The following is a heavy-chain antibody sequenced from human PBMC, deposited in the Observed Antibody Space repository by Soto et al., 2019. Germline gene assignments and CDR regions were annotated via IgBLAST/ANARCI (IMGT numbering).Heavy chain of an antibody. CDR1: GFTFSSYA. Sequence: GGSLRLSCAASGFTFSSYAMSWVRQAPGKGLAWVSAFSGGGGSTYYADSVKGRFSISRDNSKNTLYLQMNSLRAEDTAVYFCAKSYSSNWYDYFDYWGQGIVVTGSS. CDR3: AKSYSSNWYDYFDY. V-gene: IGHV3-23*01. J-gene: IGHJ4*02. CDR2: FSGGGGST. D-gene: IGHD6-13*01.